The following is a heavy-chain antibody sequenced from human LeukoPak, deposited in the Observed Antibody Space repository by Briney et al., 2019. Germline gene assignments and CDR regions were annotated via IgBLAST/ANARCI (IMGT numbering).Heavy chain of an antibody. Sequence: RGSLRLSCAASGFTFSSYSMNWVRQAPGKGLEWVSYISSSSSTIYYADSVKGRFTISRDNAKNSLYLQMNSLRDEDTAVYYCARERVADTAMVWYFDLWGRGTLVTVSS. CDR3: ARERVADTAMVWYFDL. V-gene: IGHV3-48*02. CDR1: GFTFSSYS. J-gene: IGHJ2*01. D-gene: IGHD5-18*01. CDR2: ISSSSSTI.